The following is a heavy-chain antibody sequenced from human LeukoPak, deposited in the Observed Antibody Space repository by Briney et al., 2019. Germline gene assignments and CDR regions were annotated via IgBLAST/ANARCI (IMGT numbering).Heavy chain of an antibody. CDR1: GFSFSVYA. J-gene: IGHJ4*02. CDR2: ISGSGGRT. CDR3: AKGGKDFDFWRFDY. Sequence: PRGSLRLSCAASGFSFSVYAMSWVRQAPGKGLEWVSSISGSGGRTYYTNSVKGRFTISRENFKNTVYLEMNNLGAEDTALYYCAKGGKDFDFWRFDYWGQGNLVIVSS. D-gene: IGHD3-3*01. V-gene: IGHV3-23*01.